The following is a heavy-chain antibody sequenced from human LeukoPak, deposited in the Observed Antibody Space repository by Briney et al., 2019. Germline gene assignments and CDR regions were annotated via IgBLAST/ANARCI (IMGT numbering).Heavy chain of an antibody. V-gene: IGHV4-59*08. D-gene: IGHD4-17*01. CDR2: IYYSGST. CDR1: GGSISSYY. CDR3: AITVTRGAFDI. J-gene: IGHJ3*02. Sequence: SETLSLTCTVSGGSISSYYWSWIRQPPGKGLEWIGYIYYSGSTNYNPSLKSRVTISVDTSKNQFSLKLSSVTAADTAVYYCAITVTRGAFDIWGQGTMVTVSS.